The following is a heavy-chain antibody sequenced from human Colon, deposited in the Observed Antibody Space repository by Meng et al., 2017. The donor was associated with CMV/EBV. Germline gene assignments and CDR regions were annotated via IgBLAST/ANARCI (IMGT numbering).Heavy chain of an antibody. CDR3: AKIRKGGYCTGGSCFDT. D-gene: IGHD2-8*02. Sequence: GGSLRLSCAASGFAFSDYAMTWVRRAPGKGLEWVSFISDSGYTNYGDSVKGRFTISRDNSKNTVFLQMSSLRADDTGIYYCAKIRKGGYCTGGSCFDTWGQGTQVTVSS. CDR2: ISDSGYT. V-gene: IGHV3-23*01. J-gene: IGHJ5*02. CDR1: GFAFSDYA.